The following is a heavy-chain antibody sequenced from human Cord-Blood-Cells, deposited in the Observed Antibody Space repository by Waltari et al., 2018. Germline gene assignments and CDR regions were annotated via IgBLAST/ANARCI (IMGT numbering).Heavy chain of an antibody. D-gene: IGHD6-6*01. V-gene: IGHV1-69*01. Sequence: RQAPGQGLEWMGGIIPIFGTANYAQKFQGRVTITADESTSTAYMELSSLRSEDTAVYYCARGGAYGSSPVDYWGQGTLVTVSS. CDR3: ARGGAYGSSPVDY. J-gene: IGHJ4*02. CDR2: IIPIFGTA.